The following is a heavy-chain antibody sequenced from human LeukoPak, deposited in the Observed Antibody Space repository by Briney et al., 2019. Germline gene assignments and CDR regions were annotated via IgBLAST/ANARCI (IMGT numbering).Heavy chain of an antibody. CDR1: GGTFRNYA. J-gene: IGHJ4*02. Sequence: SVKVSCKASGGTFRNYAISWVRQAPGQGFEWMGGLIPLFGRAEYAQRFQGRVTITADESTNTAYMEVSSLTSEDTAVYYCASPKEDSDYYFDYWGQGTLVTVSS. D-gene: IGHD4-11*01. CDR2: LIPLFGRA. V-gene: IGHV1-69*13. CDR3: ASPKEDSDYYFDY.